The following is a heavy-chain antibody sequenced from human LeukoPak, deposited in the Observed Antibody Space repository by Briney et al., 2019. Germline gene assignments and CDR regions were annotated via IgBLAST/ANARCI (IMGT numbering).Heavy chain of an antibody. D-gene: IGHD2-2*01. CDR3: ARDSTQDAFDI. V-gene: IGHV3-30*04. CDR1: GFTFSSYA. J-gene: IGHJ3*02. Sequence: SGGSLRLSCAASGFTFSSYAMHWVRQAPGKGLEWVAVISYDGSNKYYADSVKGRFTISRDNSKNTLYLQMNSLRAEDTAVYYCARDSTQDAFDIWGQGTMVTVSS. CDR2: ISYDGSNK.